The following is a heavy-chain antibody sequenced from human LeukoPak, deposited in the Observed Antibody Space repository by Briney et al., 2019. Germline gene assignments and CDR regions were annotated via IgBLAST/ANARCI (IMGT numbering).Heavy chain of an antibody. CDR2: ISYDGSNK. D-gene: IGHD5-12*01. V-gene: IGHV3-30-3*01. Sequence: GGSLRLSCAASGFTFSSYAMHWVRQAPGKGLEWVAVISYDGSNKYYADLVKGRFSISRDNSKNTLYLQMNSLRAEDTAAYYCANTPGSDVVATTALRYWGQGTLVTVSS. J-gene: IGHJ4*02. CDR1: GFTFSSYA. CDR3: ANTPGSDVVATTALRY.